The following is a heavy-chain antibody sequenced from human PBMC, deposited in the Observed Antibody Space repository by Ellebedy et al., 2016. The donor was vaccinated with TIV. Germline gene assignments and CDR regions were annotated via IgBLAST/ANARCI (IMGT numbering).Heavy chain of an antibody. J-gene: IGHJ4*02. Sequence: GGSLRLXXAASGFAFSNYWMHWVRQVPGKGLVWVSRIKFDGSITNYADSVKGRFTISRDNAKNTLYLQMNSLRAEDTGVYYCIRGGPLDYWGQGTLVTVSS. V-gene: IGHV3-74*01. CDR3: IRGGPLDY. CDR1: GFAFSNYW. CDR2: IKFDGSIT.